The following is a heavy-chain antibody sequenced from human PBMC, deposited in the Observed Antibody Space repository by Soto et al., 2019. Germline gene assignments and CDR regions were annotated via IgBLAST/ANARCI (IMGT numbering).Heavy chain of an antibody. CDR3: ARHCSGFIFPQPSRSDSFDI. CDR1: GGTFSSYA. D-gene: IGHD2-15*01. CDR2: VIPIFGTA. V-gene: IGHV1-69*13. Sequence: GAPVKGSWKGSGGTFSSYAISWGRQAPGQGPEWMGGVIPIFGTANYPQKFQGRVTITADEPTSTAYMELSSLRSEDTAVYYCARHCSGFIFPQPSRSDSFDIWGQGTRVTVSS. J-gene: IGHJ3*02.